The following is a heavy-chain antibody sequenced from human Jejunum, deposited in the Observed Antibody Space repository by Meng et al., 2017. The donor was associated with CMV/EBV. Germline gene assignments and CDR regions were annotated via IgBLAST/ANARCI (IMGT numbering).Heavy chain of an antibody. Sequence: GFTVDDYGMSWVRQGPGKGLEWVSGINGNGGSTAYGDSVEGRFTISRDNAKNSLYLQMNSLRADDTAFYYCARGGYSSSSGEYDYWGQGTLVTVSS. CDR1: GFTVDDYG. V-gene: IGHV3-20*03. CDR3: ARGGYSSSSGEYDY. D-gene: IGHD6-6*01. CDR2: INGNGGST. J-gene: IGHJ4*02.